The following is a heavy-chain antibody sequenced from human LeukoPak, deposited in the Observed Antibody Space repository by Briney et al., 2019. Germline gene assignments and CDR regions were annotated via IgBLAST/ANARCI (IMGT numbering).Heavy chain of an antibody. CDR1: GFTFSDFY. V-gene: IGHV3-11*01. J-gene: IGHJ4*02. D-gene: IGHD5-12*01. Sequence: GGSLRLSWAAPGFTFSDFYMRWIRQAPGKGLEWVSYITSAGRAIYYADCVQGRCTISRDNARNSLYLQMNGLRAEDTAVYYCASDIVATSGDFWGQGTLVTVSS. CDR3: ASDIVATSGDF. CDR2: ITSAGRAI.